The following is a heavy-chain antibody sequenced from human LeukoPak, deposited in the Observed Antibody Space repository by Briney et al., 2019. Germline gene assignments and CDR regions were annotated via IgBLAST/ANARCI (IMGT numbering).Heavy chain of an antibody. V-gene: IGHV3-23*01. CDR3: AKDFRGSGCGY. J-gene: IGHJ4*02. CDR1: GFTFSSYS. Sequence: GGSLRLSCAASGFTFSSYSMNWVRQAPGKRLEWVSAISGSGGSTYYADSVKGRFTISRDNSKNTLYLQMNSLRAEDTAVYYCAKDFRGSGCGYWGQGTLVTVSS. D-gene: IGHD2-21*01. CDR2: ISGSGGST.